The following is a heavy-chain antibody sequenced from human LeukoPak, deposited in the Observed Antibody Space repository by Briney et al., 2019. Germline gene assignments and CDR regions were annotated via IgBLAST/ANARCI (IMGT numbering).Heavy chain of an antibody. J-gene: IGHJ4*02. D-gene: IGHD6-25*01. V-gene: IGHV1-18*01. Sequence: VASVTVSCKASGYTFTSYGISWVRQAPGQGLEWMGWISAYNGNTNYAQKLQGRVTMTTDTSTSTAYMELRSLRSEDTAVYYCARGPRAAGFDYWGQGTLVTVSS. CDR1: GYTFTSYG. CDR3: ARGPRAAGFDY. CDR2: ISAYNGNT.